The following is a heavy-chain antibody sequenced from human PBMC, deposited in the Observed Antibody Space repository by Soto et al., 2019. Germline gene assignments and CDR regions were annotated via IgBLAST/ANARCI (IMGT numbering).Heavy chain of an antibody. Sequence: SLRLSCAASGFTFDDYAMHWVRQAPGKGLEWVSGISWNSGSIGYADSVKGRFTISRDNAKNSLYLQMNSLRAEDTALYYCAKESSRGPPFDYWGQGTLVTVSS. CDR3: AKESSRGPPFDY. CDR2: ISWNSGSI. D-gene: IGHD1-26*01. J-gene: IGHJ4*02. V-gene: IGHV3-9*01. CDR1: GFTFDDYA.